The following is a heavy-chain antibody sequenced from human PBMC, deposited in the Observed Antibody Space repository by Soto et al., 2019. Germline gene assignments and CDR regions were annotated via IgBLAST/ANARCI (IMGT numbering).Heavy chain of an antibody. J-gene: IGHJ4*02. V-gene: IGHV1-69*08. CDR2: ITPILGLA. Sequence: QVQLVQSGAEVKKPGSSVKVSCTASGGTFSRYTFSWVRQAPGQGLEWMGTITPILGLATYARKFQGRVTIIAGESTNTANMELSSLRFEDTAVYYCAKEVPGTPISVFWGQGTLVTVSS. CDR3: AKEVPGTPISVF. D-gene: IGHD1-7*01. CDR1: GGTFSRYT.